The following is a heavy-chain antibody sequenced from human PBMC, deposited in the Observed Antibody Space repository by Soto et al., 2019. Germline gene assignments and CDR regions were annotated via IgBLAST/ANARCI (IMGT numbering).Heavy chain of an antibody. CDR2: ISSSSSTI. CDR1: GFTFSSYS. Sequence: EVQLVESGGGLVQPGGSLRLSCAASGFTFSSYSMNWVRQAPGKGLEWVSYISSSSSTIYYADSVKGRFTISRDNAKNSLYLPRTNLRAEDTAVYYCARQPERIAEIGWFDPWGQGTLVTVSS. V-gene: IGHV3-48*01. CDR3: ARQPERIAEIGWFDP. D-gene: IGHD6-13*01. J-gene: IGHJ5*02.